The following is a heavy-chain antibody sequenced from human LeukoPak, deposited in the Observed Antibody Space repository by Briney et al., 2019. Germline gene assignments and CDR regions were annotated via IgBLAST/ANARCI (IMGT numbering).Heavy chain of an antibody. J-gene: IGHJ5*02. CDR1: GFTVSSNY. Sequence: GGSLRLSCADSGFTVSSNYMSWVRQAPGKGLEWVSVIYSGGSTYYADSVKGRFTISRHNSKNTLYLQMNSLRAEDTAVYYCARGRIAADVRWFDPWGQGTLVTVSS. CDR2: IYSGGST. D-gene: IGHD6-13*01. V-gene: IGHV3-53*04. CDR3: ARGRIAADVRWFDP.